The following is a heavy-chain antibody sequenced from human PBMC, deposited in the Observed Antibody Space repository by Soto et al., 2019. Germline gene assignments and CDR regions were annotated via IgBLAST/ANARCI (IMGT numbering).Heavy chain of an antibody. Sequence: PSETLSLTCAVYGGSFSGYYWSWIRQPPGKGLEWIGEINHSGSTNYNPSLKSRVTISVDRSKNQFPLKLSSVTAADTAVYYCARGVTTVTTYDYWGQGTLVTVSS. J-gene: IGHJ4*02. CDR3: ARGVTTVTTYDY. CDR1: GGSFSGYY. V-gene: IGHV4-34*01. D-gene: IGHD4-17*01. CDR2: INHSGST.